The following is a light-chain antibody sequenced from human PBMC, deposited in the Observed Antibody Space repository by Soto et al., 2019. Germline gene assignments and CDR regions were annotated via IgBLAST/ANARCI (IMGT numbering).Light chain of an antibody. CDR2: WAS. Sequence: DIVMTQSPDFLAVSLGERATITCKSSQSVLYRSSNKSYLAWYQQRPGQPPTLLLNWASTRESGVPDRFIGSGSETDFNLTISSLQAGDEAIYHCQQYYNTPYTFGQGTTLEIK. J-gene: IGKJ2*01. V-gene: IGKV4-1*01. CDR1: QSVLYRSSNKSY. CDR3: QQYYNTPYT.